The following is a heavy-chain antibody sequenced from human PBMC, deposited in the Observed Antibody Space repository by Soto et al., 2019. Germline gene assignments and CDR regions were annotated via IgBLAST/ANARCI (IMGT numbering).Heavy chain of an antibody. V-gene: IGHV3-21*01. CDR3: AREGALKPFSS. CDR1: GFSFSGYA. Sequence: PGGSLRLSCAASGFSFSGYAMSWVRQAPGKGLEWVSHISGTGVYIHYADAVKGRFTISRDNAKSSVYLQMNSLRAEDTAVYYCAREGALKPFSSWGQGALVTVSS. CDR2: ISGTGVYI. J-gene: IGHJ5*02.